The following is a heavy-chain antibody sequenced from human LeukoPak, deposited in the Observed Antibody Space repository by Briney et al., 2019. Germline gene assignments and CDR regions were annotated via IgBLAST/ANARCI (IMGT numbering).Heavy chain of an antibody. D-gene: IGHD3-10*01. CDR2: IIAIFRTA. J-gene: IGHJ4*02. CDR3: AREREETYGSGSYTFDH. Sequence: SVKVSCKASGGTFSGYAISWVRQAPGQGLEWMGGIIAIFRTANYAQKFQGRVTITADESTRTAYMELSSLRSEDTAVYYCAREREETYGSGSYTFDHWGQGTLVTVSS. V-gene: IGHV1-69*13. CDR1: GGTFSGYA.